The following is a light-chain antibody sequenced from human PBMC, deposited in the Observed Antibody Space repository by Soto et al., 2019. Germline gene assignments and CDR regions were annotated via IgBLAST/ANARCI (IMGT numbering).Light chain of an antibody. Sequence: MGVSETPLSLSVTPLHPASISSNSIHWLLHSDEKTYLYWYLQKPGQTPQQLMYDVSNRFYGVSDRFSGRGSGRDFTLKISRVEAEDVRVYYCMQSTQLPWTFGQGTKLDI. CDR1: HWLLHSDEKTY. CDR3: MQSTQLPWT. J-gene: IGKJ1*01. V-gene: IGKV2D-29*01. CDR2: DVS.